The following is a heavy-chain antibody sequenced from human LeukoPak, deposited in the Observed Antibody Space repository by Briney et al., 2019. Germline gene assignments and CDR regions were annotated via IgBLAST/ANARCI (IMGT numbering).Heavy chain of an antibody. Sequence: GGSLRLSCAASGFTFSGYAMSWVRQAPGKGLEWVSAISGSGGSTYYADSVKGRFTISRDNSKNTLYLQMNSLRAEDTAVYYCAKGSNYDFWSGYPTDYFDYWGQGTLVTVSS. CDR2: ISGSGGST. V-gene: IGHV3-23*01. D-gene: IGHD3-3*01. CDR1: GFTFSGYA. CDR3: AKGSNYDFWSGYPTDYFDY. J-gene: IGHJ4*02.